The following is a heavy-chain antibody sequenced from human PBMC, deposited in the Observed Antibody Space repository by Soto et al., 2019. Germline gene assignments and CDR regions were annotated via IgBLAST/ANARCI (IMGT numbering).Heavy chain of an antibody. J-gene: IGHJ4*02. V-gene: IGHV3-9*01. D-gene: IGHD6-13*01. Sequence: EVQLVESGGGLVQPGRSLRLSCAASGFTFDDYAMHWVRQAPGKGLAWVSGIRWNSGSIGYADSVKGRFTISRDNAKNSLYLQMKSLRSEATALYYCAKDLKPSSSGYEFAYGGQGTLVTVSS. CDR2: IRWNSGSI. CDR3: AKDLKPSSSGYEFAY. CDR1: GFTFDDYA.